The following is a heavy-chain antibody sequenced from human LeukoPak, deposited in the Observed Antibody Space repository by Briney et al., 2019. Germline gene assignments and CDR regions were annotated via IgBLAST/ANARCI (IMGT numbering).Heavy chain of an antibody. CDR3: ARDGFGTGSN. J-gene: IGHJ4*02. CDR2: IKQDGSEK. V-gene: IGHV3-7*03. D-gene: IGHD3-16*01. Sequence: GGSLRLSCAASGLTFSNYGMDWVRQAPGKGLEWVANIKQDGSEKNYVDSVKGRFIISRDNAKNSLYLQMNTLRADDTAVYYCARDGFGTGSNWGQGTLVTVPS. CDR1: GLTFSNYG.